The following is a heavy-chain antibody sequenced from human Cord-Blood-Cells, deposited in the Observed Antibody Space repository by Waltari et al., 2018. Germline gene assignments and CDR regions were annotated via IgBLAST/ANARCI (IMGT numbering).Heavy chain of an antibody. V-gene: IGHV2-70*01. Sequence: QVTLRESGPALVKPTQTLTLNCTFSGFSLSTSGMCVSWIRQPPGKALEWLALIDWDDDKYYSTSLKTMLTISKDTSKNQVVLTMTNMYPVDTATYYCARIRGTGVRDWGIDYWGQGTLVTVSS. CDR2: IDWDDDK. CDR3: ARIRGTGVRDWGIDY. D-gene: IGHD3-16*01. J-gene: IGHJ4*02. CDR1: GFSLSTSGMC.